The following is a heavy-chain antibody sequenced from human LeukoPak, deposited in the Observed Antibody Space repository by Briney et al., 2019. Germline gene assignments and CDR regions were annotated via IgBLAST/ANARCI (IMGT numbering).Heavy chain of an antibody. V-gene: IGHV3-72*01. D-gene: IGHD5-18*01. CDR1: GFSFSMFW. J-gene: IGHJ4*02. CDR3: ARVPTYTSYGPFDY. Sequence: GGSLRLSCGASGFSFSMFWMTWVRQAPGKGLQWVGRSTDKLYSYTTEYAASVKGRFTISRADSENSLYLQMNSLKTEDTAVYYCARVPTYTSYGPFDYWGQGTLVTVSS. CDR2: STDKLYSYTT.